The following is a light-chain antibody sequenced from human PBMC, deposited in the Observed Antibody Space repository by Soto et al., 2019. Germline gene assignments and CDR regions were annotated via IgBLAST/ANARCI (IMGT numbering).Light chain of an antibody. J-gene: IGKJ1*01. CDR3: QQRSNWWT. Sequence: EIVLTQSPTTLSLSPGERATLACRSSQSVSSYLAWYQQKPGQAPRLLIYDASNRATGIPARFSGSGSGKDFTLTISSLEPEDFAVYYCQQRSNWWTFGQGTKVDI. V-gene: IGKV3-11*01. CDR1: QSVSSY. CDR2: DAS.